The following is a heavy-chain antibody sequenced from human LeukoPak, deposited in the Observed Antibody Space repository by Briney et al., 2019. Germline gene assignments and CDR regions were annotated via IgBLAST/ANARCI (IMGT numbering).Heavy chain of an antibody. D-gene: IGHD3-3*01. J-gene: IGHJ4*02. CDR1: GFTFSSHW. Sequence: PVGSLTLSCAASGFTFSSHWMHWVRQAPGKGLVWVSGINSDGRSTSYAHSVKGRFTISRDNSKNTLYLQMTGLIAEDTAVYFCARALWSGYSTHYWGQGTLVTVSS. CDR3: ARALWSGYSTHY. V-gene: IGHV3-74*01. CDR2: INSDGRST.